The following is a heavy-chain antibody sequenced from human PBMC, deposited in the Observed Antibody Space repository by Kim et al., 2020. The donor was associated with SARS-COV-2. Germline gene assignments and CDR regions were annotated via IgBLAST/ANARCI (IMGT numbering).Heavy chain of an antibody. Sequence: YAQKFQGRVTMTRDTSISTAYMELSRLRSDDTAVYYCARPRDYYDSSFDYWGQGTLVTVSS. V-gene: IGHV1-2*02. J-gene: IGHJ4*02. CDR3: ARPRDYYDSSFDY. D-gene: IGHD3-22*01.